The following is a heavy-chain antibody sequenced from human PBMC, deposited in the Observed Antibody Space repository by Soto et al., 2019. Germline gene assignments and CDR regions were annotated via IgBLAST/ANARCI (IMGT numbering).Heavy chain of an antibody. CDR3: ARCHPFSGILRGTPLMDV. J-gene: IGHJ6*02. D-gene: IGHD4-17*01. CDR2: ISAYNGDT. Sequence: ASVKVFFKESGYSFTTHGISWVRRAPGHGLELMGWISAYNGDTHYVQRFQGRLTMTTDTSTSTAYMELRSLTSDDTAVHYCARCHPFSGILRGTPLMDVWGQGTTVTVSS. V-gene: IGHV1-18*04. CDR1: GYSFTTHG.